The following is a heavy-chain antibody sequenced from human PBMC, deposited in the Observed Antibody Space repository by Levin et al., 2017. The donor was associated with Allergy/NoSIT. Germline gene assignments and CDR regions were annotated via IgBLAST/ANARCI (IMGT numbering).Heavy chain of an antibody. Sequence: SCAASGFTFDDYAMHWVRQAPGKGLEWVSGISWNSGSIGYADSVKGRFTISRDNAKNSLYLQMNSLRAEDTALYYCARTPRMRYYFDYWGQGTLVTVSS. J-gene: IGHJ4*02. CDR2: ISWNSGSI. D-gene: IGHD2-15*01. V-gene: IGHV3-9*01. CDR1: GFTFDDYA. CDR3: ARTPRMRYYFDY.